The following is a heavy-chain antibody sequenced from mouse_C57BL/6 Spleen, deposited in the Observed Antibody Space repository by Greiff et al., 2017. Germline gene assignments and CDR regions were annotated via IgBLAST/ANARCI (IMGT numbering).Heavy chain of an antibody. Sequence: EVMLVESGGGLVKPAGSLRLSCAASGFTFSDYGMHCVRQAPETGLVWVAYISSGSSTIYYADTVKGRFTISRDNTKNTLFLQKTNLRSEDTTMNYCAGGDSSPFYFDAWGQGTTLTVSS. J-gene: IGHJ2*01. D-gene: IGHD1-1*01. CDR1: GFTFSDYG. CDR2: ISSGSSTI. V-gene: IGHV5-17*03. CDR3: AGGDSSPFYFDA.